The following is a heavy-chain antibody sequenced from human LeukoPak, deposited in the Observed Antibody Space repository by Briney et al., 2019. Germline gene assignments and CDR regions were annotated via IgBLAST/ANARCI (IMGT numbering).Heavy chain of an antibody. CDR3: AKDLQPFLYGDYVSWSIDY. J-gene: IGHJ4*02. CDR2: ICGSGGST. V-gene: IGHV3-23*01. Sequence: GGSLRLSRAASGFTFSSYAMSWVRQAPGKGLEWVSAICGSGGSTYYADSVKGRFTISRDNSKNTLYLQMNSLRAEDTAVYYCAKDLQPFLYGDYVSWSIDYWGQGTLVTVSS. CDR1: GFTFSSYA. D-gene: IGHD4-17*01.